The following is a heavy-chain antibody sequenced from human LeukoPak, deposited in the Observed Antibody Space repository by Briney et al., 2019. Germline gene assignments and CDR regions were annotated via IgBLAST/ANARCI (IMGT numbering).Heavy chain of an antibody. V-gene: IGHV3-21*01. CDR2: ISSSSSYI. CDR3: AREGKYCSSTSCYATGWFDP. D-gene: IGHD2-2*01. Sequence: GGSLRLSCAASGFTFSSYSMNWVRQAPGKGLEWVSSISSSSSYIYYADSVKGRFTISRDNAKNSLYLQMNSLRAEVTAVYYCAREGKYCSSTSCYATGWFDPWGQGTLVTVSS. J-gene: IGHJ5*02. CDR1: GFTFSSYS.